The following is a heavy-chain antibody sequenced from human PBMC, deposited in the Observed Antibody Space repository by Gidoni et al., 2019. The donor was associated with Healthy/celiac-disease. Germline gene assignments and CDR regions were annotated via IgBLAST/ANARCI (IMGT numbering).Heavy chain of an antibody. D-gene: IGHD6-6*01. J-gene: IGHJ6*02. CDR3: TRGRIAAWDV. CDR1: GGSIRSGRYY. V-gene: IGHV4-61*02. CDR2: IYTNGST. Sequence: QVQLQESGPGLVKPSQTLSLTCTVSGGSIRSGRYYWSWIRQPAGKGPESIGNIYTNGSTNYNPSLKSRVTISVDTSKSQVSLKLGSMTAADTAVYYCTRGRIAAWDVWGQGTTVTVSS.